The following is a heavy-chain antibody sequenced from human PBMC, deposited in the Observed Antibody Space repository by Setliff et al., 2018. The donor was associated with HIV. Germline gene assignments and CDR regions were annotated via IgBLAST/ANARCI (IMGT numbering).Heavy chain of an antibody. Sequence: PSETLSLTCTVSGGSISSYDHNWGWIRQPPGKGLEWIANIYYTGRTYYNPSLKSRVTISVDTSKNQFSLKVTSLTAADTAVYYCARYRRGAEWFDPWGQGTQVTVSS. CDR2: IYYTGRT. V-gene: IGHV4-39*01. CDR3: ARYRRGAEWFDP. J-gene: IGHJ5*02. D-gene: IGHD1-26*01. CDR1: GGSISSYDHN.